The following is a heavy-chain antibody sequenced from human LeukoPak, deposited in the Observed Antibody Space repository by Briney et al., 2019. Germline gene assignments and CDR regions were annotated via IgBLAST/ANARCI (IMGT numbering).Heavy chain of an antibody. CDR1: GGSFSGYY. V-gene: IGHV4-34*01. CDR2: INHSGST. CDR3: ARVAYDFWSGYYHDY. J-gene: IGHJ4*02. D-gene: IGHD3-3*01. Sequence: SETLSLTCAVYGGSFSGYYWSWIRQPPGKGLEWIGEINHSGSTNYNPPLKSRVTISVDTSKNQFSLKLSSVTAADTAVYYCARVAYDFWSGYYHDYWGQGTLVTVSS.